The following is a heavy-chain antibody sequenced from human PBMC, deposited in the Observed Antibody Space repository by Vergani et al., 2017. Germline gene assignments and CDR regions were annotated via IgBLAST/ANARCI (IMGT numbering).Heavy chain of an antibody. CDR1: GFSFNSYW. V-gene: IGHV3-74*03. D-gene: IGHD1-26*01. J-gene: IGHJ5*01. CDR3: ARARCIGACYMSNWFDS. CDR2: IKSDGSIT. Sequence: DVHLAESGGGFFQPGGSLRLSCSASGFSFNSYWMHWVRQVPGKGLLWVSRIKSDGSITAYADSVKGRFTISRDNAQNTLYLQMNSLRVEDTGVYYCARARCIGACYMSNWFDSWGQGTLVTVSS.